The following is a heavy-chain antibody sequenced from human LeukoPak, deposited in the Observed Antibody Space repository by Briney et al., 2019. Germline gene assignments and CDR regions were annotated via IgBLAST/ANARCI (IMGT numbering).Heavy chain of an antibody. CDR2: IKQDGSEK. D-gene: IGHD3-3*01. V-gene: IGHV3-7*01. CDR3: ARDGYDFWSAIHLDY. CDR1: GFTFSTYV. J-gene: IGHJ4*02. Sequence: GGSLRLSCAASGFTFSTYVMSWVRQAPGKGLEWVANIKQDGSEKYYVDSVKGRFTISRDNAKNSLYLQMNSLRAEDTAVYYCARDGYDFWSAIHLDYWGQGTLVTVSS.